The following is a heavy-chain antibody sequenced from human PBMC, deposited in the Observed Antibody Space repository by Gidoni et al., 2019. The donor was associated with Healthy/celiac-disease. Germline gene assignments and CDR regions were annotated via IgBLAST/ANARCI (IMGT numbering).Heavy chain of an antibody. Sequence: QVQLQESGPGLVKPSGTLSLTCAVSGGSISGDNWWIWVRQPPGKGLEWIGELYQSGSTNYNPSLTSLVTLSVDKSKNQFSLTLTSVTVADTAVYYCARLVVPATIGSYYYMDVWGKGTTVTVSS. D-gene: IGHD2-2*01. J-gene: IGHJ6*03. CDR2: LYQSGST. V-gene: IGHV4-4*02. CDR3: ARLVVPATIGSYYYMDV. CDR1: GGSISGDNW.